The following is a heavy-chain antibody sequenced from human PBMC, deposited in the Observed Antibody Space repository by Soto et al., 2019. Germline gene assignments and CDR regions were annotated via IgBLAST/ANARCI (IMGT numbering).Heavy chain of an antibody. CDR2: IWYDGSNK. J-gene: IGHJ4*02. CDR1: GFTFSSYG. Sequence: QVQLVESGGGVVQPGRSLRLSCAASGFTFSSYGMHWVRQAPGKGLEWVAVIWYDGSNKYYADSVKGRFTISRDNSKNTLYLQMNSLRAEDTGVYYCARDRRWLQLVYFDYWGQGTLVTVSS. CDR3: ARDRRWLQLVYFDY. D-gene: IGHD5-12*01. V-gene: IGHV3-33*01.